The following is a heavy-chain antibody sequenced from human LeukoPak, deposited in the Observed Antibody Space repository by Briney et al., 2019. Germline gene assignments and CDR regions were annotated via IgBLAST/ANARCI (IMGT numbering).Heavy chain of an antibody. CDR2: IYYSWST. V-gene: IGHV4-59*01. Sequence: SETLSLTCTVSGGPISSYYWSWIRQPPGKGLEGIGYIYYSWSTNYNPSLKSRVTISVDTSKNQFSLKLSSVPAADTAVYYCARGKWQPWLKGGLWFDPWGQGTLVTVSS. D-gene: IGHD5-18*01. J-gene: IGHJ5*02. CDR1: GGPISSYY. CDR3: ARGKWQPWLKGGLWFDP.